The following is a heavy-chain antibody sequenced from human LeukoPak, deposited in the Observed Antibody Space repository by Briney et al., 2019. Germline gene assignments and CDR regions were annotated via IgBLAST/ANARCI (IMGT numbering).Heavy chain of an antibody. CDR1: GFTFSTYA. V-gene: IGHV3-23*01. J-gene: IGHJ4*02. CDR3: ARGYVQPDN. CDR2: ISVSGGST. Sequence: GRSLRLSCAASGFTFSTYAMTWVCQAPGGGLECDSSISVSGGSTYYADSVKGRFTISRDNSNTTLYLQMNTLRGEDTALYYCARGYVQPDNWGQGTLVTVSS. D-gene: IGHD3-16*01.